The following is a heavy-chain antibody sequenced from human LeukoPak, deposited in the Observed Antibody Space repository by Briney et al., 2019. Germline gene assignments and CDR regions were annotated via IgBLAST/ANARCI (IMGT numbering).Heavy chain of an antibody. Sequence: SETLSLTCTVSGGSISSSSYYWGWIRQPPGKGLEWIGSIYYSGSTYYNPSLKSRVTLSVDTSKNQFSLKLSSVTAADTAVYYCARRQDTAMGSFDYWGQGTLVTVSS. CDR2: IYYSGST. V-gene: IGHV4-39*01. CDR3: ARRQDTAMGSFDY. D-gene: IGHD5-18*01. CDR1: GGSISSSSYY. J-gene: IGHJ4*02.